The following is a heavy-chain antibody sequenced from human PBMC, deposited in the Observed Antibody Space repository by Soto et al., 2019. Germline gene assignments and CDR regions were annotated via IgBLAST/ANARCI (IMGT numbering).Heavy chain of an antibody. CDR1: GFTFSSYA. J-gene: IGHJ4*02. CDR2: ISGSGGST. CDR3: AGRGCGSYYDY. V-gene: IGHV3-23*01. Sequence: EVQLLESGGGLVQPGGSLRLSCAASGFTFSSYAMRWVRQAPVKGLEWVSAISGSGGSTYYADSVKGRFTISRDNSKNTLYLQMNSLRDEDTAVYYCAGRGCGSYYDYWGQGTVVTVPS. D-gene: IGHD1-26*01.